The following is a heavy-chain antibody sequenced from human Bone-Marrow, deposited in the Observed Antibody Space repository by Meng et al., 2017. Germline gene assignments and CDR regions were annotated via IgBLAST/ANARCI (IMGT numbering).Heavy chain of an antibody. V-gene: IGHV2-5*02. J-gene: IGHJ3*02. D-gene: IGHD3-22*01. CDR2: IYWDDDK. CDR3: ARRYYYDGRGQKAYDI. CDR1: GFSLSTTGGG. Sequence: SGPTLVKPTQTVTLTCTFPGFSLSTTGGGVSWIRQSPGKSLEWLALIYWDDDKRYSPSLKSRLTITKDASKNQVVLTMTNRDPVETATYYCARRYYYDGRGQKAYDICGQ.